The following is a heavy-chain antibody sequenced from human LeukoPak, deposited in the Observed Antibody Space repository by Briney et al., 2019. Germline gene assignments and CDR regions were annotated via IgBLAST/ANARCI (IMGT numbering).Heavy chain of an antibody. D-gene: IGHD3-10*01. CDR3: ARDRSYGSGSYRWDY. Sequence: GGSLRLSCAASGFTFNTYAMSWVRQAPGKGLEWVSAITGGGTSTYHADSVKGRFTISRDNSKNTLYLQMNSLRAEDTAVYYCARDRSYGSGSYRWDYWGQGTLVTVST. V-gene: IGHV3-23*01. CDR2: ITGGGTST. J-gene: IGHJ4*02. CDR1: GFTFNTYA.